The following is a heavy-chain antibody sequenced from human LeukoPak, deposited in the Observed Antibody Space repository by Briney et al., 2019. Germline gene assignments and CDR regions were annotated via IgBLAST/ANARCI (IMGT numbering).Heavy chain of an antibody. V-gene: IGHV3-30*02. D-gene: IGHD2-15*01. J-gene: IGHJ4*02. CDR2: IRYDGSNK. CDR3: ARDSGCSGGSCYLDY. Sequence: GGSLRLSCAASGFTFSSYGMHWVRQAPGKGLEWVAFIRYDGSNKYYADSVKGRFTISRDNSKNTLYLQMNSLRAEDTAVYYCARDSGCSGGSCYLDYWGQGTLVTVSS. CDR1: GFTFSSYG.